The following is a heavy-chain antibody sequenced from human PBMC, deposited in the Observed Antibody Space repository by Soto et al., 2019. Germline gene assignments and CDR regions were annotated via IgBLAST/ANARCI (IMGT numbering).Heavy chain of an antibody. CDR3: ARDGGAKSQLLSGRTRYYGMGF. J-gene: IGHJ6*02. V-gene: IGHV1-2*02. CDR1: GYTFTGYY. Sequence: ASVRVSCKASGYTFTGYYMHWVRQAPGQGLEWMGWINPNSGGTNYAQKFQGRVTMTRDTSISTAYMELSRLRSDDTAVYYCARDGGAKSQLLSGRTRYYGMGFWGQGTPVTVSS. CDR2: INPNSGGT. D-gene: IGHD2-2*01.